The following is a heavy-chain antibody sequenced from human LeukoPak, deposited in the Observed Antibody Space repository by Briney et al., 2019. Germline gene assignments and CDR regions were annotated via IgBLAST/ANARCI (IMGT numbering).Heavy chain of an antibody. CDR1: GGSISSSSYY. V-gene: IGHV4-39*01. CDR2: IYYSGSI. Sequence: TSETLSLTCTVSGGSISSSSYYWGWIRQPPGKGLEWIGSIYYSGSIYYNPSLKSRVTISVDTSKNQFSLKLSSVTAADTAVYYCASGIYDSSGFPNWFDPWGQGTLVTVSS. D-gene: IGHD3-22*01. J-gene: IGHJ5*02. CDR3: ASGIYDSSGFPNWFDP.